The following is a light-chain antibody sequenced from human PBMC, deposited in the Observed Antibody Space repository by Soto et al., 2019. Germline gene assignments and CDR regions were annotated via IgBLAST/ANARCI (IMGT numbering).Light chain of an antibody. Sequence: DIQMTQSPSSLSASVGDRVTISCRASQTINTYVNWYLQKPGKAPKLLIYAASSLHSGVPSRFSGSESWTYFTLTISSPQPEDFETYYCQQSFSTTRTFGEGTKVEIK. CDR1: QTINTY. CDR3: QQSFSTTRT. J-gene: IGKJ1*01. V-gene: IGKV1-39*01. CDR2: AAS.